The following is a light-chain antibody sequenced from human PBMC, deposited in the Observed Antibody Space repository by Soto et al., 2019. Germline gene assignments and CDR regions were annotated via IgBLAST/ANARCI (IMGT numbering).Light chain of an antibody. Sequence: DIQMTQSPSSLSASVGDRVTVTCRASQGIGTYLVWYQQKRGKALTVLICASSTLQTGVPSRFSGSGSGTDFSLTISSLHPEDVATYYCQQVDSYPRTFGQGTKVDIK. V-gene: IGKV1-9*01. J-gene: IGKJ1*01. CDR3: QQVDSYPRT. CDR1: QGIGTY. CDR2: ASS.